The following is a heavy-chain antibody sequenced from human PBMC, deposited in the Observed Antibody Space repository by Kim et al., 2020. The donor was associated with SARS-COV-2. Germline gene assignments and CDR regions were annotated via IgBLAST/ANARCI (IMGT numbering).Heavy chain of an antibody. CDR3: EASDF. CDR1: GFTFSNYA. V-gene: IGHV3-23*01. Sequence: GGSLRLSCAASGFTFSNYAMSWTRQAPGKGLEWVSTISASGLGTHYADSVRGRFTISRGNSKSTLFLQMSSLRVEDTAVYYCEASDFWGQGALVTVSS. J-gene: IGHJ4*02. CDR2: ISASGLGT.